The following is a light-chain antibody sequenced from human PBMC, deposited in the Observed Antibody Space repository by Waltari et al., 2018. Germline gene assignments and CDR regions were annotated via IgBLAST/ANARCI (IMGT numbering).Light chain of an antibody. J-gene: IGLJ2*01. V-gene: IGLV1-47*01. CDR1: SSNTGPYF. CDR3: AAWDDSLSGVI. CDR2: KNG. Sequence: QSVLTQPPSASGTPRQRVTLPCSARSSNTGPYFVSWYPPLPGTAPKLLIYKNGPRPSGVPDRFSASKSGTSASLAISGLRSEDEADYYCAAWDDSLSGVIFGGGTKLTVL.